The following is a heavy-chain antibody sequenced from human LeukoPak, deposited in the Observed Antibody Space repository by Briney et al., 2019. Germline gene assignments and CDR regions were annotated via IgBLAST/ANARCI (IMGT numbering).Heavy chain of an antibody. J-gene: IGHJ4*02. D-gene: IGHD3-22*01. CDR1: GISLSNFG. V-gene: IGHV3-30*02. CDR2: IRYDGSDK. CDR3: AKVPYYDSSGYYDY. Sequence: GGSLRLSCAASGISLSNFGMHWVRQAPGKGLEWVAFIRYDGSDKYYADSVKGRFTISRDISKNTLFLQMNSLRAEDTAVYYCAKVPYYDSSGYYDYWGQGTLVTVSS.